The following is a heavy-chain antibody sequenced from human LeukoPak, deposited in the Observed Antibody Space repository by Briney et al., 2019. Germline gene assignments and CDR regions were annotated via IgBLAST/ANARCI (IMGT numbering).Heavy chain of an antibody. CDR3: ARCSSSWSHYYYYGMDV. CDR2: ISYDGSNK. J-gene: IGHJ6*02. D-gene: IGHD6-13*01. Sequence: GGSLRLSCAASGFTFSSYAMHWVRQAPGKGLEWVAVISYDGSNKYYADSVKGRFTISRDNSKNTLYLQMNSLRAEDTAVYYCARCSSSWSHYYYYGMDVWGQGTTVTVFS. CDR1: GFTFSSYA. V-gene: IGHV3-30-3*01.